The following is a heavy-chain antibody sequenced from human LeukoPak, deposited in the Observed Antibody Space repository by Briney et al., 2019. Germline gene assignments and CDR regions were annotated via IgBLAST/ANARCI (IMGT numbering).Heavy chain of an antibody. CDR1: GGSFSGYY. D-gene: IGHD3-3*01. CDR3: ARRGGYDFWSGNFGNWFDP. J-gene: IGHJ5*02. V-gene: IGHV4-34*01. CDR2: INHSGST. Sequence: PSETLSLTCAVYGGSFSGYYWSWIRQPPGRGLEWIGEINHSGSTNYNPSLKSRVTISVDTSKSQFSLKLSSVTAADTAVYYCARRGGYDFWSGNFGNWFDPWGQGTLVTVSS.